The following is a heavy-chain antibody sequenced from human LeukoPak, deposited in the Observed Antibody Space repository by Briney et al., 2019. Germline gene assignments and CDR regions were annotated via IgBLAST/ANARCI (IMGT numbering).Heavy chain of an antibody. CDR3: ARSPVVVVAASYY. Sequence: ASVKVSCKVSGYTLTELSMHWVRQAPGKGLEWMGGFDPEDGGTIYAQKFQGRVTMTRDTSISTAYMELSRLRSDDTAVYYCARSPVVVVAASYYWGQGTLVTVSS. CDR1: GYTLTELS. D-gene: IGHD2-15*01. V-gene: IGHV1-24*01. CDR2: FDPEDGGT. J-gene: IGHJ4*02.